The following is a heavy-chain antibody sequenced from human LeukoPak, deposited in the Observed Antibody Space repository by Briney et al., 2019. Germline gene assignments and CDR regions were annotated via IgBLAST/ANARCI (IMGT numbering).Heavy chain of an antibody. V-gene: IGHV3-66*01. CDR1: EFSVGSNY. J-gene: IGHJ4*02. CDR3: ARDLGGYSSGAYEFYFDY. D-gene: IGHD6-19*01. Sequence: GGSLRLSCAASEFSVGSNYMTWVRQAPGKGLEWVSLIYSGGSTYYADSVKGRFTISRDNSKNTLYLQMNSLRVEDTAVYYCARDLGGYSSGAYEFYFDYWGQGTLVTVSS. CDR2: IYSGGST.